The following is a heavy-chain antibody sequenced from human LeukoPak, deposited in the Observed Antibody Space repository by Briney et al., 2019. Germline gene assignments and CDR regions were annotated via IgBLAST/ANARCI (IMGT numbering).Heavy chain of an antibody. CDR1: GYSFTTYA. J-gene: IGHJ4*02. CDR2: INTNTGNP. V-gene: IGHV7-4-1*02. Sequence: GASVKVSCKASGYSFTTYAMNWVRQAPGQGLEWMGWINTNTGNPTYAQGLTGRFVFSLDTSVSTAYLQISSLKAEDTAVYYCARGRDCSGTSCRHDYWGQGTLVTVSS. CDR3: ARGRDCSGTSCRHDY. D-gene: IGHD2-2*01.